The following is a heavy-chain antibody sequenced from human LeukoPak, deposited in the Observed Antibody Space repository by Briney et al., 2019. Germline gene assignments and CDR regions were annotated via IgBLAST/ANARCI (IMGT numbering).Heavy chain of an antibody. D-gene: IGHD3-9*01. J-gene: IGHJ6*02. Sequence: GGSLRLSCAASGFTFSSHGMPWVRQAPGKGLEWVAVISYDGSYKYYADSVKGRFTISRDNSKNTLYLQKNSLRAEDTAVYYCAEGQLRYFDWLSSYYYYGMDAWGQGTTVTVSS. CDR2: ISYDGSYK. V-gene: IGHV3-30*18. CDR1: GFTFSSHG. CDR3: AEGQLRYFDWLSSYYYYGMDA.